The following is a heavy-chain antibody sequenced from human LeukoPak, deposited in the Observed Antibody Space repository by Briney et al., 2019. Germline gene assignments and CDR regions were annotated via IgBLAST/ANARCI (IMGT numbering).Heavy chain of an antibody. CDR1: GGFMSSCGYL. D-gene: IGHD6-13*01. V-gene: IGHV4-30-2*01. J-gene: IGHJ3*02. CDR2: IYHSGST. CDR3: ARDLAAAGSFDAFDI. Sequence: PSQTLSLLCSVSGGFMSSCGYLGRWIRQPPGRGLVWIGYIYHSGSTYYNPSLKSRVTISVDRSKNQFSLKLSSVTAADTAVYYCARDLAAAGSFDAFDIWGQGTMVTVSS.